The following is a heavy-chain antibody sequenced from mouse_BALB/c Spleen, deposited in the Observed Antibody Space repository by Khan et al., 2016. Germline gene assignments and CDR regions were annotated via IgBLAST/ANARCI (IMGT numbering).Heavy chain of an antibody. CDR1: GFSLTSYG. CDR2: IWSGGST. CDR3: ARNVITTWFAY. Sequence: QVQLKESGPGLVQPSQSLSITCTVSGFSLTSYGVHWVRQSPGKGLEWLGVIWSGGSTDYNAAFISRLSISKDNSKSQVFFQMNSLQANDTAIYYCARNVITTWFAYWGQGTLVTVSA. D-gene: IGHD2-4*01. J-gene: IGHJ3*01. V-gene: IGHV2-2*02.